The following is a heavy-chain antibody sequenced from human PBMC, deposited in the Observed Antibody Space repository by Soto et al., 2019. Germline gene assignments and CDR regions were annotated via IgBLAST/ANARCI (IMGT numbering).Heavy chain of an antibody. D-gene: IGHD6-13*01. Sequence: QVQLQQWGAGLLKPSETLSLTCAVYGGSFSDYYWSWIRQPPGKGLEWIGEINHSGSTNYNPSLKXRXPXXVDPSKNQFSLKLSSVTAADTAVYYCARIAHGMDVWGQGTTVTVSS. CDR3: ARIAHGMDV. CDR2: INHSGST. J-gene: IGHJ6*02. V-gene: IGHV4-34*01. CDR1: GGSFSDYY.